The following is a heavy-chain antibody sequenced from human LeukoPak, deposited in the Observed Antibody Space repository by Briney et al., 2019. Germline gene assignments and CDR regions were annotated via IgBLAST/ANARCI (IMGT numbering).Heavy chain of an antibody. CDR2: IKQDGSEK. Sequence: PGGSLRLSCAASGFTFSSYWMSWVRQAPGKGLEWVANIKQDGSEKYYVDSVKGRFTISRDNAKNSLYLQMNSLRAEDTAVYYCARDSYYYGSGSSSDEYYFDYWGQGTLVTVPS. CDR3: ARDSYYYGSGSSSDEYYFDY. D-gene: IGHD3-10*01. V-gene: IGHV3-7*01. CDR1: GFTFSSYW. J-gene: IGHJ4*02.